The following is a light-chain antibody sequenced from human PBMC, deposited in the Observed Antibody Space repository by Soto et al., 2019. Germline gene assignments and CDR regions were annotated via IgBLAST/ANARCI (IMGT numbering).Light chain of an antibody. CDR3: QQYDNLPYT. V-gene: IGKV1-33*01. Sequence: DIQMTQSPSSLSASVGDRVTITCQASPDISNYLNWYQQKPGKAPKLLIYDASNLETGVPSRFSGSGAGTDFTFTISSMQPEDIATYYCQQYDNLPYTFGQRTKLEIK. CDR1: PDISNY. J-gene: IGKJ2*01. CDR2: DAS.